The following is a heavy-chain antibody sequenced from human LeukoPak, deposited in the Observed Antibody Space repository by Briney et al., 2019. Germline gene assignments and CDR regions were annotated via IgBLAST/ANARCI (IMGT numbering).Heavy chain of an antibody. Sequence: GGSLRLSCAASGLTFSDYYMSWIRQAPGKGLEWVSYISSSGSTIYYADSVKGRFTISRDNAKNSLYLQMNSLRAEDTAVYYCAKASAMIVVVSKHFDYWGQGTLVTVSS. CDR3: AKASAMIVVVSKHFDY. CDR1: GLTFSDYY. J-gene: IGHJ4*02. CDR2: ISSSGSTI. D-gene: IGHD3-22*01. V-gene: IGHV3-11*01.